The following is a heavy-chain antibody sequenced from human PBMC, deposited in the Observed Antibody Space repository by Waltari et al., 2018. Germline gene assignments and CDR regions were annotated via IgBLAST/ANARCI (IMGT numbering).Heavy chain of an antibody. V-gene: IGHV3-7*04. CDR2: IKQDGSEK. D-gene: IGHD1-26*01. J-gene: IGHJ6*02. CDR3: ARDIASIVGATTSARHYYYYGMDV. Sequence: WVRQAPGKGLEWVANIKQDGSEKYYVDSVKGRFTISRDNAKNSLYLQMNSLRAEDTAVYYCARDIASIVGATTSARHYYYYGMDVWGQGTTVTVSS.